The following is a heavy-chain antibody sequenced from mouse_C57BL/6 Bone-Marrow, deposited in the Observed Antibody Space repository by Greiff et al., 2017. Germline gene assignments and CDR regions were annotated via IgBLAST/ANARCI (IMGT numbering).Heavy chain of an antibody. J-gene: IGHJ4*01. CDR1: GFTFSDYY. Sequence: EVQVVESGGGLVQPGGSLKLSCAASGFTFSDYYMYWVRQTPEKRLEWVAYISNGGGSTYYPDTVKGRFTISRDNAKNTLYLQMSRLQSEDTAMYYCARKDYWGQGTSVTVSS. CDR3: ARKDY. V-gene: IGHV5-12*01. CDR2: ISNGGGST.